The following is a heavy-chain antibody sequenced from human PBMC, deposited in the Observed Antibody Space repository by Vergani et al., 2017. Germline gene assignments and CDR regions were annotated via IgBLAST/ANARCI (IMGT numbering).Heavy chain of an antibody. J-gene: IGHJ6*04. CDR2: IYWYDVQ. V-gene: IGHV2-5*04. CDR1: GFSLNTRGVS. D-gene: IGHD5-18*01. CDR3: ISVKTEFGTAPXFYPFYCYSYVDV. Sequence: QITLKESGPTLVKPTQTLTLTCTFSGFSLNTRGVSVAWIRQPPGKDLDWLALIYWYDVQHYSPSLNNRVTITKDTSKNQVVLKMTNRGYVDTGICYVISVKTEFGTAPXFYPFYCYSYVDVLGEGTTVTVSS.